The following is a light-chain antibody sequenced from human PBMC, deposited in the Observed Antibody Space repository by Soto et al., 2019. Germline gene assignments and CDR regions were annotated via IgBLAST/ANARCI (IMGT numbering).Light chain of an antibody. J-gene: IGLJ1*01. V-gene: IGLV2-14*03. CDR3: SSYTSTSTLYV. Sequence: QSALTQPASVSGSPGQSITISCTGTSSDIGGYNYVSRYQQLPGKVPKLIIYDVSNRPSGVSDRFSGSKSGNAASLTISGLQAEDEADYYCSSYTSTSTLYVFGTGTKLTVL. CDR2: DVS. CDR1: SSDIGGYNY.